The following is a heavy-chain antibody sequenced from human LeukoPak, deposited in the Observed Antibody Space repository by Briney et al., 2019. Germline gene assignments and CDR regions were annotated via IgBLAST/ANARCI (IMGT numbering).Heavy chain of an antibody. D-gene: IGHD5-12*01. Sequence: GGSLRLSCAASGFTFSSYSMNWVRQAPGKGLEWVSYISSSSSTIYYADSVKGRFTISRDNAKNSLYLQMNSLRAEDTAVYYCARDRDPLLLYSGYDVGYFDYWGQGTLVTVSS. CDR2: ISSSSSTI. CDR3: ARDRDPLLLYSGYDVGYFDY. CDR1: GFTFSSYS. J-gene: IGHJ4*02. V-gene: IGHV3-48*04.